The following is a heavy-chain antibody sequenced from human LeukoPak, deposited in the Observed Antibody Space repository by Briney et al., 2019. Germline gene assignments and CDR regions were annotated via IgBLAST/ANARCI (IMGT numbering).Heavy chain of an antibody. CDR1: GYTFTIYG. J-gene: IGHJ5*02. D-gene: IGHD3-3*01. V-gene: IGHV1-18*01. CDR3: ARYYDFWSGYYTGWFDP. Sequence: ASVKVSFKASGYTFTIYGISWARQAPGQGREGMGWISAYNGNTNYAQKLQGRVTMTTDTSTSTAYMEVRSLRSDDTAVYYCARYYDFWSGYYTGWFDPWGQGTLVTVSS. CDR2: ISAYNGNT.